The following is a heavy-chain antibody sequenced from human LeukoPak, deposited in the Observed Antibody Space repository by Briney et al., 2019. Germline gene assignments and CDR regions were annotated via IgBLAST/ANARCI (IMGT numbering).Heavy chain of an antibody. D-gene: IGHD3-22*01. Sequence: GGALRLSCAASGFTFSSYGMSWVRQAPGKGLEWVSDISGSGGSTYYADSVKGRFTISRDNSKNTLYLQMNSLRAEDTAVYYCARDLPPGDSSGSYPDYWGQGTLVTVSS. CDR2: ISGSGGST. CDR1: GFTFSSYG. V-gene: IGHV3-23*01. J-gene: IGHJ4*02. CDR3: ARDLPPGDSSGSYPDY.